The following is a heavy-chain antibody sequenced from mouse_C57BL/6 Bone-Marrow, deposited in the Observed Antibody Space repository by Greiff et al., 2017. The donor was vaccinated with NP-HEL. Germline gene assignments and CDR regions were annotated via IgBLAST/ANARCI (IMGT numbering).Heavy chain of an antibody. V-gene: IGHV3-6*01. CDR1: GYSITRGYY. CDR3: ARGNYDYDLYYFDY. D-gene: IGHD2-4*01. Sequence: ESGPGLVKPSQSLSLTCSVTGYSITRGYYWNWIRQFPGNKLEWMGYISYDGSNNYNPSLQNRISITRDTSKNQFFLKLNSVTTEDTATYYCARGNYDYDLYYFDYWGQGTTLTVSS. CDR2: ISYDGSN. J-gene: IGHJ2*01.